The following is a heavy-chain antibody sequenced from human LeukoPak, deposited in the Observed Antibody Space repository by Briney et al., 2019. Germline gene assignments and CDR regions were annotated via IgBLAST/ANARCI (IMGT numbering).Heavy chain of an antibody. V-gene: IGHV3-11*01. CDR1: GFTFSDYY. CDR2: ISSSGSTI. J-gene: IGHJ4*02. Sequence: MTGGSLRLSCAASGFTFSDYYMSWIRQAPGKGLEWVSYISSSGSTIYYADSVKGRFTISRDNAKNSLYLQMNSLRAEDTAVYYCARVIYSDYYDGSGLDYWGQGTLVTVSS. CDR3: ARVIYSDYYDGSGLDY. D-gene: IGHD3-22*01.